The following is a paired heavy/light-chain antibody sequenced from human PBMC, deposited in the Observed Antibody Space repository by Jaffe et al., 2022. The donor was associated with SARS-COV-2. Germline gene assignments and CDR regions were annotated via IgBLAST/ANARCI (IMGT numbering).Light chain of an antibody. CDR3: QQSYNIPWT. CDR2: ATS. V-gene: IGKV1-39*01. J-gene: IGKJ1*01. CDR1: QSIATY. Sequence: DIQMTQSPSSLSASVGDRVTITCRASQSIATYLNWYQQKPREAPNLLIYATSSLHTGVPSRFSGSGSGTDFTLTISSLQPEDFATYYCQQSYNIPWTFGQGTKVEIK.
Heavy chain of an antibody. V-gene: IGHV3-48*02. D-gene: IGHD6-13*01. CDR2: ISSSSSTI. J-gene: IGHJ4*02. Sequence: EVQLVESGGGLVQPGGSLRLSCAASGFTFRSYSMNWVRQAPGKGLEWVSYISSSSSTINYADSVKGRFTISRDNAKNSLYLQMNSLRDEDTAVYYCARDAGYSTSFAAGYWGQGTLVTVSS. CDR3: ARDAGYSTSFAAGY. CDR1: GFTFRSYS.